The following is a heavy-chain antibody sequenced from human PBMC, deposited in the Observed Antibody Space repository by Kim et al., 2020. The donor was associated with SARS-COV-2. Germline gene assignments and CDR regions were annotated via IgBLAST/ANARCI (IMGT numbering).Heavy chain of an antibody. J-gene: IGHJ4*02. CDR1: GGSISSYY. Sequence: SETLSLTCTVSGGSISSYYWSWIRQPPGKGLEWIGYIYYSGSTNYNPSLKSRVTISVDTSKNQFSLKLSSVTAADTAVYYCARGRYYYDSSGYYVVDYWGQGTLVTVSS. V-gene: IGHV4-59*01. CDR3: ARGRYYYDSSGYYVVDY. D-gene: IGHD3-22*01. CDR2: IYYSGST.